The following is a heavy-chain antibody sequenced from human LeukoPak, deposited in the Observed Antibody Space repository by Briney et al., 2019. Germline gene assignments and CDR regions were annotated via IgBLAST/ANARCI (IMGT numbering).Heavy chain of an antibody. V-gene: IGHV3-53*01. Sequence: SGGSLRLSCVASGFAVGSNYMSWVRQAPGKGLEWVSLTYSGGAIRYADSVKGRFTISRDSSKNTLFLQMNDLTVEDTARYYCARRPGNWGQGVLVTVSS. CDR1: GFAVGSNY. CDR3: ARRPGN. D-gene: IGHD1-14*01. CDR2: TYSGGAI. J-gene: IGHJ4*02.